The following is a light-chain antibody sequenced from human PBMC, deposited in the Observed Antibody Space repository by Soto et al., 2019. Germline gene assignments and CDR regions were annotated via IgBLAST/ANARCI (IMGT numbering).Light chain of an antibody. CDR2: KDT. V-gene: IGLV3-27*01. CDR3: YSAADNKGV. CDR1: ILARKY. Sequence: SSELTQPSSVSVSPGQTARITCSGDILARKYVRWFQQKPGQAPVLVIYKDTQRPSGIPERFSGSSSGTTVTLTISGAQVEDEADYYCYSAADNKGVFGGGTKLTVL. J-gene: IGLJ3*02.